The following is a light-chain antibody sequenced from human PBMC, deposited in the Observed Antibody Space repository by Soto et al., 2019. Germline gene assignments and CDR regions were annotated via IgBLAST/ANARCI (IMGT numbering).Light chain of an antibody. CDR3: SSYSSSSTPYV. J-gene: IGLJ1*01. Sequence: QSVLTQPASVSGSPGQSITISCTGTGSDVGGYKYVSWYQQHPGKAPKLMIYDVSNRPSGVSNRFSGSKSGNTASLTISGLQAEDEAHYYCSSYSSSSTPYVYGTGTKVTVL. CDR1: GSDVGGYKY. V-gene: IGLV2-14*01. CDR2: DVS.